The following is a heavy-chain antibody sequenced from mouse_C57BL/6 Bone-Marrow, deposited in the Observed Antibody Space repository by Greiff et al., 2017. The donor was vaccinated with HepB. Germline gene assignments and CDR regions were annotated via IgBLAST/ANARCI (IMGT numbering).Heavy chain of an antibody. V-gene: IGHV1-64*01. CDR1: GYTFTSYW. J-gene: IGHJ3*01. CDR2: IHPNSGST. D-gene: IGHD2-4*01. CDR3: ARWDYDYDWFAY. Sequence: QVQLQQPGAELVKPGASVTLSCKASGYTFTSYWMHWVKQRPGQGLEWIGMIHPNSGSTNYNEKFKSKATLTVDKSSSTAYMQLSSLTSENSAVYYCARWDYDYDWFAYWGQGTLVTVSA.